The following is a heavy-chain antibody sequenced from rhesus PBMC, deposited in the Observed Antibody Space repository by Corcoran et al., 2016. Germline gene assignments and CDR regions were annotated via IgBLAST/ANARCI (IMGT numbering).Heavy chain of an antibody. CDR2: IYWDDDK. Sequence: QVTLKESGPALVKPTQTLTLPCTFSGFSLSTSGMGVGWIRWPPGKALEWLALIYWDDDKYYSTSLKSRLTISKDTSKNQVVLTMTNMDPVDTATYYCARRRRAYYFDYWGQGVLVTVSS. V-gene: IGHV2-174*01. CDR3: ARRRRAYYFDY. J-gene: IGHJ4*01. CDR1: GFSLSTSGMG.